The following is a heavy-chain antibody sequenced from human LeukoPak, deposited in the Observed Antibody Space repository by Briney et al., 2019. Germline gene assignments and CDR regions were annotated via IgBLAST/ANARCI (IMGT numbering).Heavy chain of an antibody. CDR3: ARAAGYSSGWPFDY. J-gene: IGHJ4*02. CDR2: INHSGST. CDR1: GGSFSGYY. D-gene: IGHD6-19*01. V-gene: IGHV4-34*01. Sequence: SETLSLTCAVYGGSFSGYYWSWIRQPPGKGLEWIGEINHSGSTNYNPSLKSRVTISVDTSKNQFSLKLSSVTAADTAVYSCARAAGYSSGWPFDYWGQGTLVTVSS.